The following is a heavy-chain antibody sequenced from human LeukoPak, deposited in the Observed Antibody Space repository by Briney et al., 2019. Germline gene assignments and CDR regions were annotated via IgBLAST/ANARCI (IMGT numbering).Heavy chain of an antibody. V-gene: IGHV4-39*07. Sequence: PSETLSLTCTVSGGSISSSSYYWGWIRQPPGKGLEWIGSIYYSGSTYYNPSLKSRVTISVDTSKNQFSLKLSSVTAADTAVYYCARGVTGGWYGDFQHWGQGTLVTVSS. CDR1: GGSISSSSYY. J-gene: IGHJ1*01. CDR3: ARGVTGGWYGDFQH. D-gene: IGHD6-19*01. CDR2: IYYSGST.